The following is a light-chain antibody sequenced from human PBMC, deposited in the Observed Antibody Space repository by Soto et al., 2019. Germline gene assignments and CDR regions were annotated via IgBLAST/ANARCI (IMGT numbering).Light chain of an antibody. CDR2: DAS. CDR1: QGISSA. J-gene: IGKJ2*01. V-gene: IGKV1-13*02. Sequence: AIQLTQSPSSLSASVGDRVTITCRTSQGISSALAWYQQKPGKAPKLLIYDASSLESGVPSRFSGSGSGTDFTLTISSLQPEDFATYHCQQFNSYPYTFGQGTKLEIK. CDR3: QQFNSYPYT.